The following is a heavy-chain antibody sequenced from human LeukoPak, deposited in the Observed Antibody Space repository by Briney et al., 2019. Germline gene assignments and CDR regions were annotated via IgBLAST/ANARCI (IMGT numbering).Heavy chain of an antibody. CDR3: IRTLIVATSPYMDV. Sequence: GGSLRLSCAASGFTFSSYWMHWVRQAPGKGLVWVSRVNSDGTRTTYADSVEGRFTISRDNAKNTVHLQMNSLRAEDTAIYYCIRTLIVATSPYMDVWGKGTTVTVSS. D-gene: IGHD5-12*01. CDR1: GFTFSSYW. CDR2: VNSDGTRT. V-gene: IGHV3-74*01. J-gene: IGHJ6*03.